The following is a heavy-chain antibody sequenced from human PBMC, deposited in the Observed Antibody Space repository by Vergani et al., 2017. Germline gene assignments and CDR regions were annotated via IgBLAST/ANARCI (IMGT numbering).Heavy chain of an antibody. J-gene: IGHJ5*02. CDR1: GYTFTGYY. CDR3: ARGRPTYSSSWYIWFDP. D-gene: IGHD6-13*01. Sequence: QVQLVQSGAEVKKPGASVKVSCKASGYTFTGYYMHWVRQAPGQGLEWMGWINPNSGGTNYAQKFQGWVTMTRDTSISTAYMELSRLRSYDTAVYYCARGRPTYSSSWYIWFDPWGQGTLVTVSS. CDR2: INPNSGGT. V-gene: IGHV1-2*04.